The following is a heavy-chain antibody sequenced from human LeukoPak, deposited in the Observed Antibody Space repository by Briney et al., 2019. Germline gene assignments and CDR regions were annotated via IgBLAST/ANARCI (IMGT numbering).Heavy chain of an antibody. V-gene: IGHV3-7*04. D-gene: IGHD6-19*01. CDR2: IKEDGSDI. J-gene: IGHJ4*01. CDR3: ARGQWRLFDY. Sequence: GGSLRLSCETSGFTFSNYWMAWVRQAPAKGLEWVASIKEDGSDIYYVDSVKGRFTISRDNTKNSLFLHMSSLRGEDTAVYFCARGQWRLFDYWGHGTLVTFSS. CDR1: GFTFSNYW.